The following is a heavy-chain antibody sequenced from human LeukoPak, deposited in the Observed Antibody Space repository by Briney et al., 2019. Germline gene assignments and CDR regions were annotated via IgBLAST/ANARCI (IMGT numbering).Heavy chain of an antibody. Sequence: GGSLRLSCAASGFTFSSYAMHWVRQAPGKGLDWVAFISYDGSSKYYADSVKGRFTISRDNSKNTLYLQMNGLRAEDTTVYYCTSLGETVDYWGQGTLVTVSS. D-gene: IGHD4-17*01. CDR3: TSLGETVDY. J-gene: IGHJ4*02. CDR2: ISYDGSSK. CDR1: GFTFSSYA. V-gene: IGHV3-30*02.